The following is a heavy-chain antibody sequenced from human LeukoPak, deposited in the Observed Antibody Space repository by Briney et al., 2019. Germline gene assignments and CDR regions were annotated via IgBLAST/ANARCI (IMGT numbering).Heavy chain of an antibody. D-gene: IGHD3-22*01. Sequence: GGSLRLSCAASGFTFSSYAMNWVRQAPGKGLEWVSAISATGGSTYYADSVKGRFTISRDNSKNTLCLQMNSLRAEDTAVYYCARGFHYYDSSGLDYWGQGTLVTVSS. J-gene: IGHJ4*02. CDR3: ARGFHYYDSSGLDY. CDR2: ISATGGST. CDR1: GFTFSSYA. V-gene: IGHV3-23*01.